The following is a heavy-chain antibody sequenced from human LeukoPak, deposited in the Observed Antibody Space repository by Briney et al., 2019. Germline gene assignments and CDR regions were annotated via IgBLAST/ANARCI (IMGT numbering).Heavy chain of an antibody. J-gene: IGHJ4*02. CDR3: ARDTPWHHFDY. D-gene: IGHD5-12*01. Sequence: GGSLRLSCAASGFTFSIYCMTWVRQAPGKGLEWVANIKQDGSEKYYVDSVKGRFNISRDNAKNSLYLQMSSLRAEDTAVYYCARDTPWHHFDYWGQGSLVTVSS. CDR1: GFTFSIYC. CDR2: IKQDGSEK. V-gene: IGHV3-7*03.